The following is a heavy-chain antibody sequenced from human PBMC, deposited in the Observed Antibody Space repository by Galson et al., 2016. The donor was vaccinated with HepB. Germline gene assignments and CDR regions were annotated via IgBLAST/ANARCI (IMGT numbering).Heavy chain of an antibody. CDR1: GDSVSSNSAG. J-gene: IGHJ4*02. Sequence: CAISGDSVSSNSAGWNWIRQSPSRGLEWLGRTYYRSNWHNYYADSVKSRITINPDTSKNHFSLQLNSVTPEDTAVYYCARSYLLGRGFGWWGQGTLVTVSS. D-gene: IGHD7-27*01. V-gene: IGHV6-1*01. CDR3: ARSYLLGRGFGW. CDR2: TYYRSNWHN.